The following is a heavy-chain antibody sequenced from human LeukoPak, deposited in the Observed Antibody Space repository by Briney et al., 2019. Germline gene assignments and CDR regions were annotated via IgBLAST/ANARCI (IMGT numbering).Heavy chain of an antibody. D-gene: IGHD3-9*01. J-gene: IGHJ4*02. CDR3: ASRYLDILTGYQYQGARDY. Sequence: SETLSLTCAVYGGSFSGYYWSWIRQPPGKGLEWIGEINHSGSTNYNPSLKSRVTISVDTSKNQFSLKLSSVTAADTAVYYCASRYLDILTGYQYQGARDYWGQGTLVTVSS. CDR2: INHSGST. CDR1: GGSFSGYY. V-gene: IGHV4-34*01.